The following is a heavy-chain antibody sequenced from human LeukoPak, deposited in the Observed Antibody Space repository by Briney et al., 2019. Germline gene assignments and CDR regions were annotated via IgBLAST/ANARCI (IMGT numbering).Heavy chain of an antibody. D-gene: IGHD5-18*01. CDR1: GGSISSGGYS. V-gene: IGHV4-30-2*01. CDR3: ARAVDLQLWWTFDH. Sequence: SQTLSLTCAVSGGSISSGGYSWSWIRQPPGKGLEWIGYIYHSGSTYYNPSLKSRVTISVDRSKNQFSLKLSSVTAADTAVYYCARAVDLQLWWTFDHWGQGTLVTVSS. CDR2: IYHSGST. J-gene: IGHJ4*02.